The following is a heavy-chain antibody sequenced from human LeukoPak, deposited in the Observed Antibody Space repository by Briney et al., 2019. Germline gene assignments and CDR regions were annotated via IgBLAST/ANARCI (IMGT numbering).Heavy chain of an antibody. D-gene: IGHD3-22*01. CDR3: AKDQDPLYYYDSSGYSH. V-gene: IGHV3-23*01. CDR2: ISGSGGST. J-gene: IGHJ4*02. CDR1: GFTFSSYA. Sequence: HPGGSLRLSCAASGFTFSSYAMSWVRQAPGEGLEWVSAISGSGGSTYYADSVKGRFTISRDNSKNTLYLQMNSPRAEDTAVYYCAKDQDPLYYYDSSGYSHWGQGTLVTVSS.